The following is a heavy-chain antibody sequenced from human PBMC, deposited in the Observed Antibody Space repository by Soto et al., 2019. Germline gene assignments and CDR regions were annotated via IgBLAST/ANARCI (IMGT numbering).Heavy chain of an antibody. D-gene: IGHD4-17*01. CDR3: ARCPVDYGDYPNAFDI. V-gene: IGHV3-21*01. CDR1: GFTFSSYS. Sequence: EVQLVESGGGLVKPGGSLRLSCAASGFTFSSYSMNWVRQAPGKGLEWVSSISSSSSYIYYADSVKGRFTISRDNAKNSLYLQMNSLRAEDTAVYYCARCPVDYGDYPNAFDIWDQGTMVTVSS. J-gene: IGHJ3*02. CDR2: ISSSSSYI.